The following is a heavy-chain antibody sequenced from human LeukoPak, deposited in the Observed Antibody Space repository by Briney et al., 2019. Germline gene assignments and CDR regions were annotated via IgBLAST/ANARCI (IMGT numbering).Heavy chain of an antibody. CDR3: AKEYSVAPLYYYDSSGYGY. J-gene: IGHJ4*02. Sequence: PGGSLRLSCAASGFTFSSYAMSGVRQAPGKGLEWVSAISGSGGSTYYADSVKGRFTISRENSKNKLYLQMNSLRAEDTAVYYCAKEYSVAPLYYYDSSGYGYWGQGTLVTVSS. CDR2: ISGSGGST. CDR1: GFTFSSYA. V-gene: IGHV3-23*01. D-gene: IGHD3-22*01.